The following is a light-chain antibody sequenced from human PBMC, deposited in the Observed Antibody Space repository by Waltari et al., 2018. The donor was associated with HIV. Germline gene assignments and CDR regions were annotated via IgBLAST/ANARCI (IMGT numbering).Light chain of an antibody. V-gene: IGKV1-39*01. Sequence: DIQMTQSPSSLSASVGDRVTITCRASQNINRYLNWYQQKPGEAPKLLIYSTFSLQSGVPSRFSGSGSGTDFTLTISSLQPEDFATYYCQQSYSTPPSTFGQGTKLEIK. CDR1: QNINRY. J-gene: IGKJ2*01. CDR3: QQSYSTPPST. CDR2: STF.